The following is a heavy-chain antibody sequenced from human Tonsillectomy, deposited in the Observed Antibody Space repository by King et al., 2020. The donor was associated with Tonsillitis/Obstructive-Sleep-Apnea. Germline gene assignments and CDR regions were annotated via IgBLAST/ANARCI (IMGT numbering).Heavy chain of an antibody. V-gene: IGHV3-30*18. CDR3: AKEEGYCSGGSCYSAYFQH. Sequence: VQLVESGGGVVQPGRSLRLSCAASGFPLSFYGMQWVRQAPGKGLEWVAVISFDGSNKYYTDSVKGRFTISRDNSKNTLYLQMNSLRAEDTAVYYCAKEEGYCSGGSCYSAYFQHWGQGTLVTVSS. D-gene: IGHD2-15*01. CDR2: ISFDGSNK. J-gene: IGHJ1*01. CDR1: GFPLSFYG.